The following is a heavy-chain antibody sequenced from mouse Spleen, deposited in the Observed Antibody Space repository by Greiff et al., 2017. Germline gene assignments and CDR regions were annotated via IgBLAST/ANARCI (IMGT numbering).Heavy chain of an antibody. Sequence: EVQLVESGGGLVKLGGSLKLSCAASGFTFSSYAMSWVRQTPEKRLEWVATISSGGGNTYYPDSVKGRFTISRDNAKNTLYLQMSSLKSEDTAMYYCARNGATVVEGYFDYWGQGTTLTVSS. CDR1: GFTFSSYA. D-gene: IGHD1-1*01. CDR2: ISSGGGNT. CDR3: ARNGATVVEGYFDY. J-gene: IGHJ2*01. V-gene: IGHV5-9-3*01.